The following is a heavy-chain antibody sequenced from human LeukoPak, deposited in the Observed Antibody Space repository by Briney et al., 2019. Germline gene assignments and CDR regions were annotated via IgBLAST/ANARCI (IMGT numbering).Heavy chain of an antibody. CDR3: ARGVPYCSSTSCHMGYYFDY. D-gene: IGHD2-2*02. CDR2: IIPILGIA. Sequence: ASVKVSCKASGGTFSSYAISWVRQAPGQGLEWMGRIIPILGIANYAQKFQGRVTITADKSTSTAYMELSSLRSEDTAVYYRARGVPYCSSTSCHMGYYFDYWGQGTLVTVSS. J-gene: IGHJ4*02. CDR1: GGTFSSYA. V-gene: IGHV1-69*04.